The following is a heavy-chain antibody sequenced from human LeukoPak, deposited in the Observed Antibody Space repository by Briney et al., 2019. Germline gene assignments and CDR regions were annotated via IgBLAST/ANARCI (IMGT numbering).Heavy chain of an antibody. V-gene: IGHV4-4*07. Sequence: PSETLSLTCTVSGGSISSYYWSWIRQPAGKGLEWIGRIYTSGSTNYNPSLKSRVTMSVDTSKNQFSLKLSSVTAADTAVYYCASEIKSPLPSYYFDYWGQGTLVTVSS. J-gene: IGHJ4*02. CDR1: GGSISSYY. CDR3: ASEIKSPLPSYYFDY. CDR2: IYTSGST.